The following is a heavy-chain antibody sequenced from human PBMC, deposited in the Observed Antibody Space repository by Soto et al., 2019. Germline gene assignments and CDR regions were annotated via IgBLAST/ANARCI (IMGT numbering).Heavy chain of an antibody. CDR3: AKEKGFGGVRKGMDV. D-gene: IGHD3-16*01. CDR2: ISWNSGSI. CDR1: GFTFDDYA. V-gene: IGHV3-9*01. J-gene: IGHJ6*02. Sequence: GGSLRLSCAASGFTFDDYAMHWFRQAPGKGLEWVSGISWNSGSIGYADSVKGRFTISRDNAKNSLSLQMNSLRAEDTALYYCAKEKGFGGVRKGMDVWGQGTTVTVSS.